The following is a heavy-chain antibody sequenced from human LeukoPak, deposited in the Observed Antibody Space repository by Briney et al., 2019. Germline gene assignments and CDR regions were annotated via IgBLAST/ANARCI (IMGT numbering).Heavy chain of an antibody. J-gene: IGHJ4*02. Sequence: SVKVSCKASGGTFSSYAISWVRQAPGQGLEWMGGIIPIFGTANYAQKFQGRVTITADESTSTAYMELSSLRSEDTAVYYCARDPGDGSMSPWYWGQGTLVTVSS. D-gene: IGHD5-24*01. CDR2: IIPIFGTA. V-gene: IGHV1-69*13. CDR3: ARDPGDGSMSPWY. CDR1: GGTFSSYA.